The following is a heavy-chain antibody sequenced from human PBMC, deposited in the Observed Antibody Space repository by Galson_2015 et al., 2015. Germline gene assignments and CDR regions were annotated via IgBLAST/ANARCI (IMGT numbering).Heavy chain of an antibody. V-gene: IGHV3-30*18. J-gene: IGHJ4*02. D-gene: IGHD2-15*01. CDR3: AKKGLEYCSGGSCYGDYFDY. Sequence: SLRLSCAASGFTFSSYGMHWVRQAPGKGLEWVAVISYDGSNKYYADSVKGRFTISRDTSKNTLYLQMNSLRAEDTAVYYCAKKGLEYCSGGSCYGDYFDYWGQGTLVAVSS. CDR2: ISYDGSNK. CDR1: GFTFSSYG.